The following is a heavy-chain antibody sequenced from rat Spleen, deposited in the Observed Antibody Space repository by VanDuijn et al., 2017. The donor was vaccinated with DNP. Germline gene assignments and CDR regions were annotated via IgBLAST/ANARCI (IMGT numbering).Heavy chain of an antibody. Sequence: EVQLVESGGGLVQPGRSLKLSCAASGFTFSAYYMAWVRQAPAKGLEWVAYIGSAAYAPYYGDSVKGRFTISRDNAKSTLYLQMNSLRSEDMATYYCTAELGGYWGQGVMVTVSS. CDR1: GFTFSAYY. CDR3: TAELGGY. D-gene: IGHD5-1*01. CDR2: IGSAAYAP. J-gene: IGHJ2*01. V-gene: IGHV5-27*01.